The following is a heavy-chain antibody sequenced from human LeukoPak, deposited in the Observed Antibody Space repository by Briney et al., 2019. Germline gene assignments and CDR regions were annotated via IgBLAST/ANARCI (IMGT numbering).Heavy chain of an antibody. V-gene: IGHV3-30-3*01. J-gene: IGHJ4*02. CDR1: GFTVSSYA. Sequence: ALRLSCAASGFTVSSYAVYWARQAPGKGLEWVAVISYDGSNKYYADSVKGRFTISRDNSKNTLYLQMNSLRAEDTAVYYCARGGHSGYEGLKDYWGQGTLVTVSS. D-gene: IGHD5-12*01. CDR2: ISYDGSNK. CDR3: ARGGHSGYEGLKDY.